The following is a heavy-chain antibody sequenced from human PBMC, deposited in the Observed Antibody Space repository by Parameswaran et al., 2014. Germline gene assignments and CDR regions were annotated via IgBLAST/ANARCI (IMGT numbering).Heavy chain of an antibody. CDR2: INAGNGKT. J-gene: IGHJ6*03. V-gene: IGHV1-3*01. D-gene: IGHD3/OR15-3a*01. Sequence: WVRQAPGQRLDWMGWINAGNGKTKYSENFQGRITITRDTSASTIYVEVTSLKSEDTAVYYCARDSKVYGFWTGYTNFYHYMDVWGKGATVTVSS. CDR3: ARDSKVYGFWTGYTNFYHYMDV.